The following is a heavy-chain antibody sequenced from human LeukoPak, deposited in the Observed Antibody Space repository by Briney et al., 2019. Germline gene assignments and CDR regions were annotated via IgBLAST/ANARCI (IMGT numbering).Heavy chain of an antibody. Sequence: PSETLSLTCPVSGGSISSCSYYWGWLRQPPGKGLEWIGSIYYSGSTYYNPSLKSRVTISVDTSKNQFSLKLSSVTAADTAVYYCARGLPSCYFDYWGQGTLVTVSS. V-gene: IGHV4-39*01. D-gene: IGHD2-2*01. CDR1: GGSISSCSYY. J-gene: IGHJ4*02. CDR3: ARGLPSCYFDY. CDR2: IYYSGST.